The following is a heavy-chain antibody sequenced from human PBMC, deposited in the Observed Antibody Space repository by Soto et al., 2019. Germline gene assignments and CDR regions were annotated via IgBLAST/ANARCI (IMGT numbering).Heavy chain of an antibody. CDR1: GFTFSNAW. D-gene: IGHD3-10*01. Sequence: XGSLRLACSASGFTFSNAWMSWVRQAPGKGLEWVGRIKSKTDGGTTDYAAPVKGRFTISRDDSKNTLYLQMNSLKTEDTAVYYCTTDMGVWALIDYWGQGNLVTVSS. CDR2: IKSKTDGGTT. J-gene: IGHJ4*02. V-gene: IGHV3-15*01. CDR3: TTDMGVWALIDY.